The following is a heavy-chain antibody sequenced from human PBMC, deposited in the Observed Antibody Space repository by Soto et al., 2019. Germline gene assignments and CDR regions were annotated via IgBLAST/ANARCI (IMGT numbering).Heavy chain of an antibody. CDR2: IIPIFGTA. V-gene: IGHV1-69*01. CDR1: GGTFSSYA. CDR3: ERGGEYYYGSGKYNWFDP. D-gene: IGHD3-10*01. J-gene: IGHJ5*02. Sequence: QVQLVQSGAEVKKPGSSVKVSCKASGGTFSSYAISWVRQAPGQGLEWMGGIIPIFGTANYAQKFQGRVTITADESTSTAYMELSSLRSEDTAVYYCERGGEYYYGSGKYNWFDPWGQGTLVTVSS.